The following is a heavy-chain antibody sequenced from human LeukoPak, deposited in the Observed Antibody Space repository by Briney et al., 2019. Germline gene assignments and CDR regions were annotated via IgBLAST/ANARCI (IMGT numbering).Heavy chain of an antibody. CDR3: AKDQADCYSASCYERGFDY. Sequence: RAGGSLRLSCAASGFTFDDYGMSWVRQAPGKGLEWVSGINWNGGSTGYADSVKGRFTISRDNAKNSLYLQMNSLRAEDTAVYFCAKDQADCYSASCYERGFDYWGQGTLVTVSS. J-gene: IGHJ4*02. D-gene: IGHD2-2*01. V-gene: IGHV3-20*04. CDR1: GFTFDDYG. CDR2: INWNGGST.